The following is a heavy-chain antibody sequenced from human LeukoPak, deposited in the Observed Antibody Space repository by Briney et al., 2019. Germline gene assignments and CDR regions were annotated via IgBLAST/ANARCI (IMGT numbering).Heavy chain of an antibody. CDR3: ARTNRSSSWAFDY. CDR1: GFTFSSYG. CDR2: IWYDGSNK. V-gene: IGHV3-33*01. D-gene: IGHD6-13*01. Sequence: GGSLRLSCAASGFTFSSYGMHWVRQAPGKGLEWVAVIWYDGSNKYYADSVKGRFTISRDNSKNTLYLQMNSLRAEDTAVYYCARTNRSSSWAFDYWGQGTLVTVSS. J-gene: IGHJ4*02.